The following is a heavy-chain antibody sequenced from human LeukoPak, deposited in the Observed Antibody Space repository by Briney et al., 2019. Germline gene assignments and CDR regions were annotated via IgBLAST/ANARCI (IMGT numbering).Heavy chain of an antibody. V-gene: IGHV1-8*02. Sequence: ASVKVSCKASGYTFTSYDINWVRQAPGQGLEWMGWMNPNSGNTGYAQKFQGRVTMTRNTSISTAYMELSSLRSEDTAVYYCAATSNYDSYAFDIWGQGTMVTVSS. CDR1: GYTFTSYD. D-gene: IGHD3-22*01. CDR3: AATSNYDSYAFDI. CDR2: MNPNSGNT. J-gene: IGHJ3*02.